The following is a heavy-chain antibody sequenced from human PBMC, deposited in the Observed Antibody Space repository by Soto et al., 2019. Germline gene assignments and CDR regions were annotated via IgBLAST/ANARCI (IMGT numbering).Heavy chain of an antibody. CDR1: GFTFSTYA. CDR2: LSADGAGT. J-gene: IGHJ4*02. D-gene: IGHD6-6*01. V-gene: IGHV3-23*01. Sequence: GSLRLSCAASGFTFSTYAMSWVRQAPGKGLEWVSALSADGAGTYYADSVKGRFTISRDNTKNTLYLQMNNLRLEDTAVYSCARISSSSSSDYWGQGALVTVSS. CDR3: ARISSSSSSDY.